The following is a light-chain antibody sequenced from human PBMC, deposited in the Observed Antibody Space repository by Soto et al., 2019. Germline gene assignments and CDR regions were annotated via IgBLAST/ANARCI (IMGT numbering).Light chain of an antibody. J-gene: IGLJ3*02. CDR1: DSNIGSHT. Sequence: QSVLTQPPSASGTPGQRVTISCSGSDSNIGSHTVNWYQQLPGTAPKLLIYSNDQRPSRVPDRFSGSKSGTSASLAISGLQSEDEAEYYCAAWDDSMNGGVFGGGTKVTVL. V-gene: IGLV1-44*01. CDR3: AAWDDSMNGGV. CDR2: SND.